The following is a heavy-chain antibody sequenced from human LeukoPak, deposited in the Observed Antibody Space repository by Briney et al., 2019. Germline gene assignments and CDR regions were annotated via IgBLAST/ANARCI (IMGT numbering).Heavy chain of an antibody. CDR1: GDSISDYY. D-gene: IGHD4-17*01. Sequence: SETLSLTCTVSGDSISDYYWSWIRLPAEKGLEWIGRIYISGSTDYNPSLRSRVIMSVDTSKNQLSLKLTSVTAADTAVYYCASLSGAVHWGQGTLVTVSS. CDR3: ASLSGAVH. V-gene: IGHV4-4*07. J-gene: IGHJ4*02. CDR2: IYISGST.